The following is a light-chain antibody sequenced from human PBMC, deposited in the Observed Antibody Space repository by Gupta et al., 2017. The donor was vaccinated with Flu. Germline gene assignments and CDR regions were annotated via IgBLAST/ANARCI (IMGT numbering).Light chain of an antibody. CDR2: EVS. Sequence: ITISCTGTSGDVCNDKYVSWYQQHPDKAPRLIIYEVSNRPSGVSNRFSGSKSGKTASLTISGLQTDDEADYYCGAYSSSSTPWVFGGGTKLTVL. J-gene: IGLJ3*02. CDR1: SGDVCNDKY. V-gene: IGLV2-14*01. CDR3: GAYSSSSTPWV.